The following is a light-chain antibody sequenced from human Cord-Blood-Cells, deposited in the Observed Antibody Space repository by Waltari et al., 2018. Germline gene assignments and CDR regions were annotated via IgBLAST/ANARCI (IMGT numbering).Light chain of an antibody. CDR1: SSDVGGPND. Sequence: QSALTQPRAVSGSPGQSGTTSCTGTSSDVGGPNDVSWYHQHPGKATKLMIYDVRTRPSGVPDRFSGSKSGNTASLTISGLQAEVEADYYCCSYAGSYTWVFGGGTKLTVL. CDR3: CSYAGSYTWV. V-gene: IGLV2-11*01. CDR2: DVR. J-gene: IGLJ3*02.